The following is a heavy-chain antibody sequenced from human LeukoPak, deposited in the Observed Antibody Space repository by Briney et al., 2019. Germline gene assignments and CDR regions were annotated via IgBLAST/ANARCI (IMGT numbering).Heavy chain of an antibody. CDR2: IYYSGST. Sequence: SETLSLTCTVSGGSISSYYWSWIRQPPGKGLEWIGYIYYSGSTNYNPSLKSRVTISADTSKNQFSLKLSSVTAADTAVYYCARYSITGTINWFDPWGQGTLVTVSS. J-gene: IGHJ5*02. CDR3: ARYSITGTINWFDP. CDR1: GGSISSYY. D-gene: IGHD1/OR15-1a*01. V-gene: IGHV4-59*01.